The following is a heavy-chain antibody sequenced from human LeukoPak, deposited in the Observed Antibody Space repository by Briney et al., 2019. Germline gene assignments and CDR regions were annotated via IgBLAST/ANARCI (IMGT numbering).Heavy chain of an antibody. J-gene: IGHJ4*02. CDR1: GFTFSTYA. V-gene: IGHV3-23*01. Sequence: GGSLRLSCAASGFTFSTYAMSWVRQAPGKGLGWVSTISGSGAYTFYADSVKGRFTISRDYSQNTLYLQMNSLRAEDTAVYYCARGASLKGVFDYWGQGTLVTVSS. CDR3: ARGASLKGVFDY. D-gene: IGHD3-16*02. CDR2: ISGSGAYT.